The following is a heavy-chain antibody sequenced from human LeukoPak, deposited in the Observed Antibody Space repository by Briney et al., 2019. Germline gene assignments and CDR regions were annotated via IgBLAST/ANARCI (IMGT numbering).Heavy chain of an antibody. D-gene: IGHD1-26*01. Sequence: PGGSLRLSCAASGFTFSSYWMHWVRQAPGKGLEWVATIKPDGSEKYYVDSVKGRFTISRDNAKNSLYLQMNSLRAEDTAIYYCVRDRGTYRPIDYWGQGTLVTVSS. J-gene: IGHJ4*02. CDR2: IKPDGSEK. CDR1: GFTFSSYW. V-gene: IGHV3-7*03. CDR3: VRDRGTYRPIDY.